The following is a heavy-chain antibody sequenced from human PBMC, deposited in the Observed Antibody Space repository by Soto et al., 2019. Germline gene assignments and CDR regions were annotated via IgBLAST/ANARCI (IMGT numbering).Heavy chain of an antibody. D-gene: IGHD3-10*01. Sequence: GGSLRLSCSASGCTFSSYWMTWGRQAPGKGLEWVANIKQDGSEKYDVDSVKGRFTISRDNAENSVYLQMNSLRAEDTAVDDCARGGVYYAIDVWGQGTPGTGSS. CDR2: IKQDGSEK. CDR1: GCTFSSYW. V-gene: IGHV3-7*04. J-gene: IGHJ6*02. CDR3: ARGGVYYAIDV.